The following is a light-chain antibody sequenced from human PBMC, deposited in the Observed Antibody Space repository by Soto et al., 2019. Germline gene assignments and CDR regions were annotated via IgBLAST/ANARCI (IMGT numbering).Light chain of an antibody. CDR3: QQYNNWPRGT. J-gene: IGKJ1*01. CDR1: QNIRNW. V-gene: IGKV1-5*01. Sequence: EIQMTQSPPTLSSSVGARATLTCRASQNIRNWLAWYQQKPGKAPNPLLYDASSLKSGVPARFSGSGSATEFTLTISSLQPDDFATYYCQQYNNWPRGTFGQGTKVDIK. CDR2: DAS.